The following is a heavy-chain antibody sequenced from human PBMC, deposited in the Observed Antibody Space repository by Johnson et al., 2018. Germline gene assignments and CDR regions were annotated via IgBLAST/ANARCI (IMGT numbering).Heavy chain of an antibody. CDR2: IIPMFGTV. Sequence: QVQLVQSGAEVKKPGSSVKVSCKASGDTYSDYVISWVRQAPGQGLEWMGGIIPMFGTVNYAQKFRGRVTLTADESTGTAYMELSSLRYGDTAVYYGARGQTEPIVPVPAGLTMFGLDVWGQGTTVIVS. V-gene: IGHV1-69*01. CDR3: ARGQTEPIVPVPAGLTMFGLDV. D-gene: IGHD2-2*01. CDR1: GDTYSDYV. J-gene: IGHJ6*02.